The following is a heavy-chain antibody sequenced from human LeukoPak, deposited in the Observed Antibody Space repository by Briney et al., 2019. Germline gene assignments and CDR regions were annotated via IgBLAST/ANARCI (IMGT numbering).Heavy chain of an antibody. CDR3: ARYGDYGGYFHH. V-gene: IGHV5-51*01. CDR1: GYIFTSYW. D-gene: IGHD4-17*01. J-gene: IGHJ1*01. CDR2: SYPRDSGT. Sequence: GGSLKISCETPGYIFTSYWIGWVRQLPGKGLEWMAASYPRDSGTRYSPAFQGQVTISADKSLSTAYLQWSGLKASDTAMYYCARYGDYGGYFHHWGQGTLVTVSS.